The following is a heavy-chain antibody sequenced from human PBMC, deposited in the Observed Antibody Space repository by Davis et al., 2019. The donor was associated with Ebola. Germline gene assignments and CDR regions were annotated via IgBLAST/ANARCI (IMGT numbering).Heavy chain of an antibody. V-gene: IGHV4-34*01. CDR3: ASGRQLWFREIIDY. J-gene: IGHJ4*02. Sequence: SETLSLTCTVSGGSISSYYWSWIRQPPGKGLEWIGEINHSGSTNYNPSLKSRVTISVDTSKNQFSLKLSSVTAADTAVYYCASGRQLWFREIIDYWGQGTLVTVSS. D-gene: IGHD3-10*01. CDR1: GGSISSYY. CDR2: INHSGST.